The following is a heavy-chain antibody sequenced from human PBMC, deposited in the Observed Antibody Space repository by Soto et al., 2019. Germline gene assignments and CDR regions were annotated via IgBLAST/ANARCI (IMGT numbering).Heavy chain of an antibody. Sequence: PGGSLRLSCVVSGFTFSSYSMNWVRQAPGKGLEWVSSISRSSTYMYFADSVRGRFAISRDNAKNSLYLQMNSLRAEDTAVYYCVRGVGVSDAFDLWGQGTKVTVSS. D-gene: IGHD2-8*01. J-gene: IGHJ3*01. CDR2: ISRSSTYM. V-gene: IGHV3-21*01. CDR3: VRGVGVSDAFDL. CDR1: GFTFSSYS.